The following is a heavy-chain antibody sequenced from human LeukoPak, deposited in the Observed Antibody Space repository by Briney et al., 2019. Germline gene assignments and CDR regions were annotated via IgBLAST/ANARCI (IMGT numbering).Heavy chain of an antibody. CDR1: GGSISSSRYY. J-gene: IGHJ4*02. CDR2: IYYSGST. D-gene: IGHD3-22*01. CDR3: AREVYYYDSSGYYQYFDY. V-gene: IGHV4-39*07. Sequence: SETLSLTCTVSGGSISSSRYYWGWIRQPPGKGLEWIGSIYYSGSTYYNPSLKSRVTISVDTSKNQFSLKLSSVTAADTAVYYCAREVYYYDSSGYYQYFDYWGQGTLVTVSS.